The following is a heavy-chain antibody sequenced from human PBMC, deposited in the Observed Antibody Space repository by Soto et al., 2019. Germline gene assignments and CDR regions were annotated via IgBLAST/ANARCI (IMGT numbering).Heavy chain of an antibody. CDR3: ARDFIVGAPDYFDY. CDR1: GFTFSDYP. V-gene: IGHV3-30*04. CDR2: ISYDGRVK. D-gene: IGHD1-26*01. Sequence: GGSLRLSCAASGFTFSDYPMHWVRQAPGKGLEWVAVISYDGRVKYYVDSVKGRFTISRDDSKNTLYLQMNSLRVDDTAVYYCARDFIVGAPDYFDYGGKGTLVSVSS. J-gene: IGHJ4*02.